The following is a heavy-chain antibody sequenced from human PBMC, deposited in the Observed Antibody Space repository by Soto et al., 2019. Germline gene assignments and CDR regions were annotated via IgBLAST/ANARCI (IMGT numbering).Heavy chain of an antibody. J-gene: IGHJ4*02. V-gene: IGHV3-30-3*01. CDR1: GFTFSSYA. Sequence: QVQLVESGGGVVQPGRFLRLSCAASGFTFSSYAMHWVRQAPGKGLEWVAVISYDGSNKYYADSVKGRFTISRDNSKNTLYLQMNSLRAEDTAVYYCARSETGGSGWYEGNDYWGQGTLVTVSS. CDR3: ARSETGGSGWYEGNDY. CDR2: ISYDGSNK. D-gene: IGHD6-19*01.